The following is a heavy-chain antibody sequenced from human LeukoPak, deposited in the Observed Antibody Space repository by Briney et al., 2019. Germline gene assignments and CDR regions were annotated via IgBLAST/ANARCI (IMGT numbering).Heavy chain of an antibody. CDR3: ARLTAIPFFDY. V-gene: IGHV4-38-2*02. CDR2: IYHSGST. Sequence: SETLSLTCTVSGYSISSGYYWGWIRQPPGKGLEWIGSIYHSGSTYYNPSLKSRVTISVDTSKNQFSLKLSSVTAADTAVYYCARLTAIPFFDYWGQGTLVTVSS. J-gene: IGHJ4*02. CDR1: GYSISSGYY. D-gene: IGHD2-21*02.